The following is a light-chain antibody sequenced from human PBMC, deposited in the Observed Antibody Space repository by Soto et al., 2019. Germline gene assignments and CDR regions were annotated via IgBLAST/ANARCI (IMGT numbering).Light chain of an antibody. J-gene: IGLJ1*01. CDR1: SSDVGGYNY. CDR3: SSYTSSSTLV. CDR2: DVS. Sequence: QSALTQPASVSGSRGQSITISCTGTSSDVGGYNYVSGYQQHPGKAPKLMIYDVSNRPSGVSNRFSGSKSGNTASLTISGLQAEDEADYYCSSYTSSSTLVFGTGTKVTVL. V-gene: IGLV2-14*01.